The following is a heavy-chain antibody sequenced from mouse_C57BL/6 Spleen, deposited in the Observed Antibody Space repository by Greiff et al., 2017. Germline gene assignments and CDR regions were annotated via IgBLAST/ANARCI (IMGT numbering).Heavy chain of an antibody. CDR3: ARIYPRNYYFDY. CDR1: GYSFTGYY. Sequence: VQLQQSGPELVKPGASVKISCKASGYSFTGYYMNWVKQSPEKSLEWIGEINPSTGGTTYNQKFKAKATLTVDKSSSTAYMQLKSLTSEDSAVYYCARIYPRNYYFDYWGQGTTLTVSS. D-gene: IGHD2-10*02. J-gene: IGHJ2*01. V-gene: IGHV1-42*01. CDR2: INPSTGGT.